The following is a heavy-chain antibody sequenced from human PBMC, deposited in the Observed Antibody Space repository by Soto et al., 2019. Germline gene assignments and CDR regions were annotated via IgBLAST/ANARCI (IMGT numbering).Heavy chain of an antibody. J-gene: IGHJ5*02. V-gene: IGHV3-23*01. Sequence: GGSLRLDCAASGFTLRSYSMSWVSQGPGKGLEWVSSISGSGDSTYYADSVKGRFTISRGNSKNTLYLQMNSLRVEDTAVYYCALVLRYFDWLLSSWGQGALVTVSS. CDR1: GFTLRSYS. CDR2: ISGSGDST. CDR3: ALVLRYFDWLLSS. D-gene: IGHD3-9*01.